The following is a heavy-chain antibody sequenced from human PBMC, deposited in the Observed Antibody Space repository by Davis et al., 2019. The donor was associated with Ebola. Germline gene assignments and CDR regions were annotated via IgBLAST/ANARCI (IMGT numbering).Heavy chain of an antibody. V-gene: IGHV3-30-3*01. J-gene: IGHJ4*02. CDR2: ISYDGSNK. D-gene: IGHD2-2*02. CDR1: GFTFSSYA. Sequence: PGGSLRLSCAASGFTFSSYAMHWVRQAPGKGLEWVAVISYDGSNKYYADSVKGRFTISRDDSKDTLYLQMNSLRAEDTAVYYCARDPHRIPRGYFDYWGQGTLVTVSS. CDR3: ARDPHRIPRGYFDY.